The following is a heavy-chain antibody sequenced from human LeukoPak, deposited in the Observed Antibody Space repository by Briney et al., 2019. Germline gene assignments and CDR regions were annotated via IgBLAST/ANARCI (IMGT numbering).Heavy chain of an antibody. Sequence: GGSLRLSCAASGFTFSSYGMHWVRQAPGKGLEWVAIIWYDGSNKYYADSVKGRFTISRDNSKNTLYLQMNSLRAEDTAVYYCARDPDSYSGNYVDYWGQGTLVTVSS. CDR1: GFTFSSYG. CDR2: IWYDGSNK. CDR3: ARDPDSYSGNYVDY. V-gene: IGHV3-33*01. D-gene: IGHD1-26*01. J-gene: IGHJ4*02.